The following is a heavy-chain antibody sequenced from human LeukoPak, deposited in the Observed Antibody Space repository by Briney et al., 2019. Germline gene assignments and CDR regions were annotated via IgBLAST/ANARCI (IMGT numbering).Heavy chain of an antibody. J-gene: IGHJ5*02. V-gene: IGHV3-21*01. CDR3: ARVTPDSGYDYAIAVAGYSWFDP. Sequence: PGGSLRLSCAASGFTFSSYSMNWVRQAPGRGLEWVSSIISSSSYIYYADSVKGRFTISRDNAKNSLYLQMNSLRAEDTAVYYCARVTPDSGYDYAIAVAGYSWFDPWGQGTLVTVSS. D-gene: IGHD5-12*01. CDR2: IISSSSYI. CDR1: GFTFSSYS.